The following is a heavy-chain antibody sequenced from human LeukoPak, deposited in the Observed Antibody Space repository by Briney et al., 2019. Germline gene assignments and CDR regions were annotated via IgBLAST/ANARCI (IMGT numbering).Heavy chain of an antibody. V-gene: IGHV3-30*02. J-gene: IGHJ4*02. D-gene: IGHD6-19*01. Sequence: PGGSLSLSCAASGFPFSDYVMHWVRQAPGKGLEWVAVIRYDGNNKYYVDSVKGRFTISRDNSKNMLYLQMNSLGTEDTAVYYCAKDRWGAVASFDYWGQGTLVTVSS. CDR1: GFPFSDYV. CDR2: IRYDGNNK. CDR3: AKDRWGAVASFDY.